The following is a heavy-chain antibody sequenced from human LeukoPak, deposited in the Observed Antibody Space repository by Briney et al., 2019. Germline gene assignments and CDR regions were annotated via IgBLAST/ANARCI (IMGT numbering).Heavy chain of an antibody. J-gene: IGHJ4*02. V-gene: IGHV1-69*01. CDR1: GGTFSSYA. CDR2: IIPIFGTA. Sequence: GSSVKVSCKASGGTFSSYAISWVRQAPGQGLEWMGGIIPIFGTANYAQKFQGRVTITADESTSTAYMELSSLRSEDTAVYYCARDQHPYCSSTRCYRGFRYWGQGTLVTVSS. CDR3: ARDQHPYCSSTRCYRGFRY. D-gene: IGHD2-2*01.